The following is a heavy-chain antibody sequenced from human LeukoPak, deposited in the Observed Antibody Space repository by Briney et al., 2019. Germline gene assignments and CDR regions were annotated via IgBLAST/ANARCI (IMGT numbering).Heavy chain of an antibody. CDR1: GFTFSSYA. CDR2: ISGSGGST. D-gene: IGHD4-17*01. CDR3: AKAQYGVPYFDY. V-gene: IGHV3-23*01. J-gene: IGHJ4*02. Sequence: GGSLRLSCAASGFTFSSYAMSWVRQAPGKGLEWVSAISGSGGSTYYADSVKGRFTISRDNSKNTLYLQMDSLRAEDTAVYYCAKAQYGVPYFDYWGQGTLVTVSS.